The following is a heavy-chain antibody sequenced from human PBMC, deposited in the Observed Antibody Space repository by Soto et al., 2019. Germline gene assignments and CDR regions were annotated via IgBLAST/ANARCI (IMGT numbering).Heavy chain of an antibody. Sequence: LSLTCAISGDSVSSNSAAWNWIRQSPSRGLEWLGRTYYRSKWYNEYAVSVKSRITINPDTAKNQFSLQVNSVTPEDTAVYYCARVRYSSGGYYYYGMDVWGQGTTVTV. D-gene: IGHD6-19*01. J-gene: IGHJ6*02. CDR1: GDSVSSNSAA. V-gene: IGHV6-1*01. CDR2: TYYRSKWYN. CDR3: ARVRYSSGGYYYYGMDV.